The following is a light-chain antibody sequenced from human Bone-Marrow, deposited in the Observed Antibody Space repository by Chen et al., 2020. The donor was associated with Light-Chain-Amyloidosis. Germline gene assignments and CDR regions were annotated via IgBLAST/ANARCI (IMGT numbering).Light chain of an antibody. Sequence: SYELTQPPSVSVSPGQTARITCSGDDLPTKYAYWYQQKPGQAPVLVIHRDTERPSGISERFYGSSSGTTATLTISGVQAEDEADYHCQSADSSGTYEVLFGGGTKLTVL. CDR1: DLPTKY. V-gene: IGLV3-25*03. J-gene: IGLJ2*01. CDR2: RDT. CDR3: QSADSSGTYEVL.